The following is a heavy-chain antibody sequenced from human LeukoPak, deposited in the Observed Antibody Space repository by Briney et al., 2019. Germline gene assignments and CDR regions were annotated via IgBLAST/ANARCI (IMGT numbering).Heavy chain of an antibody. V-gene: IGHV3-74*01. D-gene: IGHD2-21*02. CDR1: GFSFRSYW. Sequence: GGTLSLSCAASGFSFRSYWMHWIRQAPGKGPVWLSHIRSDGGSTNYAASVAGRFSISRDNAKNTVYLQVNSLRAEDKAVYYCARDPLHCVGDCYYLFDVWGQGAMVTVSS. J-gene: IGHJ4*02. CDR2: IRSDGGST. CDR3: ARDPLHCVGDCYYLFDV.